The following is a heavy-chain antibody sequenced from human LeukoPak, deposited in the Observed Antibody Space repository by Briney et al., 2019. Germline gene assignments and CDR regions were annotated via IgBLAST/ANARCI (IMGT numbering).Heavy chain of an antibody. D-gene: IGHD3-10*01. CDR3: TKQRRPAYYYGSGSAFDI. J-gene: IGHJ3*02. CDR1: GVSFSCYY. V-gene: IGHV4-34*01. Sequence: SETLSLTCAVYGVSFSCYYWSWIRQPPGKGREWIGEINHSGSTNYNPSLKSRVTISVDTSKNQFSLTLSSVTAADTAVYYCTKQRRPAYYYGSGSAFDIWGQGTMVTVSS. CDR2: INHSGST.